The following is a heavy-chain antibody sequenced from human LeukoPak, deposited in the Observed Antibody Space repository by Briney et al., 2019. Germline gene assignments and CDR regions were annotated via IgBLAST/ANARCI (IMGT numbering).Heavy chain of an antibody. V-gene: IGHV3-30*18. D-gene: IGHD2-21*02. J-gene: IGHJ4*02. CDR3: AKDLRAYCGGDCYGNY. CDR2: ISYDGSNK. Sequence: GSLRLSCAASGFTFSSYGMHWVRQAPGKGLEWVAVISYDGSNKYYADSVKGRFTISRDNSKNTLYLQMNSLRAEDTAVYYCAKDLRAYCGGDCYGNYWGQGTLVTVSS. CDR1: GFTFSSYG.